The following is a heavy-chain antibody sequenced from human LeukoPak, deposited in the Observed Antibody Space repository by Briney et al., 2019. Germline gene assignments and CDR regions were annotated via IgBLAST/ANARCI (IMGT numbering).Heavy chain of an antibody. J-gene: IGHJ4*02. D-gene: IGHD3-3*01. CDR3: AKDTGVQFLEPAF. Sequence: GGSLRLSCPASGFTFNTYGMHWVRQAPGQGLEWVAAIWFDGIFKHYSDASKARFTISRNNSLNTLYLQMNSLRVEDTAIYYCAKDTGVQFLEPAFWGQGTLVTVSS. CDR2: IWFDGIFK. CDR1: GFTFNTYG. V-gene: IGHV3-33*06.